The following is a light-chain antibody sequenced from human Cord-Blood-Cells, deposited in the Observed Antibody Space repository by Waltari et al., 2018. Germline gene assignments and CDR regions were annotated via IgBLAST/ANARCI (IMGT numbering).Light chain of an antibody. J-gene: IGLJ2*01. Sequence: SYELTQPPSVSVSPGQTASITCSGEKLGDKYACWYQQEPGQSPVLVIYQDSKRPSGMIRRFAGSKCGNKASLTISGTQAMDEADYYCQAWDSSSDPPGDVVFGGGNKLTVL. CDR2: QDS. CDR3: QAWDSSSDPPGDVV. V-gene: IGLV3-1*01. CDR1: KLGDKY.